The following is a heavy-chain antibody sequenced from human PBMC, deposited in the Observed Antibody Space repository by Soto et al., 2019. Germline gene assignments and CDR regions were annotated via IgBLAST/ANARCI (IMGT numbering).Heavy chain of an antibody. V-gene: IGHV3-33*01. CDR2: IWYDGSNK. D-gene: IGHD4-17*01. CDR1: GFTFSSYG. Sequence: GGSLRLSCAASGFTFSSYGMHWVRQAPGKGLEWVAVIWYDGSNKYYADSVKGRFTISRDNSKNTLYLQMNSLRAEDTAVYYCARDVGYGDYDAFDIWGQGTMVTVSS. CDR3: ARDVGYGDYDAFDI. J-gene: IGHJ3*02.